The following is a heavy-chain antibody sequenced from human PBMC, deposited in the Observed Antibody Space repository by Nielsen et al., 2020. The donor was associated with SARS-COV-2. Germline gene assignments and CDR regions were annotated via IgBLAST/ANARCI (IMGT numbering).Heavy chain of an antibody. CDR2: INHSGST. V-gene: IGHV4-34*01. J-gene: IGHJ3*02. CDR3: AREERFGAFDI. D-gene: IGHD1-1*01. Sequence: WIRQPPGKGLEWIGEINHSGSTNYNPSLKSRVTISVDTSKNQFSLKLSSVTAADTAVYYCAREERFGAFDIWGQGTMVTVSS.